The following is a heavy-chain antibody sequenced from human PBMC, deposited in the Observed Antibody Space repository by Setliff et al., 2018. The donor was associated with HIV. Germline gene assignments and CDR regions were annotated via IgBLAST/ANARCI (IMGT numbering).Heavy chain of an antibody. CDR2: ISAYNGNT. Sequence: ASVKVSCKASGGTFSSYAISWVRQAPGQGLEWMGWISAYNGNTNYAQKLQGRVTMTTDTSTSTAYMELRSLTSEDTAVYYCARDVYFTFSGEVIRHYLDVWGKGTTVTVSS. CDR1: GGTFSSYA. CDR3: ARDVYFTFSGEVIRHYLDV. D-gene: IGHD3-3*01. J-gene: IGHJ6*03. V-gene: IGHV1-18*01.